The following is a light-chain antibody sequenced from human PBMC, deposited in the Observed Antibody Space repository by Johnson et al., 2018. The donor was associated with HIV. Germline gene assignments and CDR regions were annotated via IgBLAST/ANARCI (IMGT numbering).Light chain of an antibody. CDR3: VTWDSSVSAYV. CDR2: ANN. J-gene: IGLJ1*01. Sequence: QSVLTQPPSVSAPPGQKVTISCSGSSSNIGNNLASWYQQLPVTAPKLLIYANNKRPSGIPDRFSGSKSGTSATLGITGLQTGDEADYYCVTWDSSVSAYVFGTGTKVTV. V-gene: IGLV1-51*02. CDR1: SSNIGNNL.